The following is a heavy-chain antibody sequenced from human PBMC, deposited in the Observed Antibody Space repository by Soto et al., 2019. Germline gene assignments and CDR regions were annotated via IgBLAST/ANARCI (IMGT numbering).Heavy chain of an antibody. CDR3: AGGGVRGVITRTRDYYGMDV. V-gene: IGHV5-51*01. CDR2: ICPGDSDT. J-gene: IGHJ6*02. CDR1: GYSFTSYW. Sequence: GESLKISCKGSGYSFTSYWIGWVRQMPGKGLEWMGIICPGDSDTRFSPSFQGQVTISADKSISTAYLQWSSLKALDTAMYYCAGGGVRGVITRTRDYYGMDVWGQGTTVTVSS. D-gene: IGHD3-10*01.